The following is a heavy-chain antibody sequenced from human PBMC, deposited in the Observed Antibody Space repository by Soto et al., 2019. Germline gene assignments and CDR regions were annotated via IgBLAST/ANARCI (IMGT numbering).Heavy chain of an antibody. J-gene: IGHJ5*02. CDR1: GGSISSGDYY. V-gene: IGHV4-30-4*01. D-gene: IGHD6-6*01. CDR3: ARDSNWAARRWGWFDP. CDR2: IYYSGST. Sequence: QVQLQESGPGLVKPSQTLSLTCTVSGGSISSGDYYWSWIRQPPGKGLEWIGYIYYSGSTYYNPSLKSRVTISLDTSKNQFSLKLSSVTAADTAVYYCARDSNWAARRWGWFDPWGQGTLVTVSS.